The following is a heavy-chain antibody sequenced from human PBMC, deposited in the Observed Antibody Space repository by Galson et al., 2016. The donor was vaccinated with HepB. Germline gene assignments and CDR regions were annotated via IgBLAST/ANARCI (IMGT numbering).Heavy chain of an antibody. D-gene: IGHD2-2*01. V-gene: IGHV1-69*13. CDR3: ARGMRTVVPSNSDALDI. CDR1: GGTFNNYV. J-gene: IGHJ3*02. Sequence: SVKVSCKASGGTFNNYVFSWVRQAPGQGLEWMGGTMPIVGATNYAQKFHGRVTISADVSTNTTYMELRSLRSGDTAVYYCARGMRTVVPSNSDALDIWGHGTLVTVSS. CDR2: TMPIVGAT.